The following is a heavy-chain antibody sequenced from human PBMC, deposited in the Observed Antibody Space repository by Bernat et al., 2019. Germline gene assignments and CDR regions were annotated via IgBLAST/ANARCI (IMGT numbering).Heavy chain of an antibody. CDR2: IYWDDDK. D-gene: IGHD3-10*01. Sequence: QITLKESGPTLVKPTQTLTLTCTFSGFSLSTSGVGVGWIRQPPGKALEWLALIYWDDDKRYSPSLKSRPTITKDTSKNQVVLTMTNMEPGDTATNYSRHRNGGGGSFDYWGQGTLVTVSS. CDR1: GFSLSTSGVG. V-gene: IGHV2-5*02. J-gene: IGHJ4*02. CDR3: RHRNGGGGSFDY.